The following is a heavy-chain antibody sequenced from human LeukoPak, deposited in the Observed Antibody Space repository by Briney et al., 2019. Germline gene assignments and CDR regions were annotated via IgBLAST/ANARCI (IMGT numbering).Heavy chain of an antibody. CDR3: AREGSPYGFFDY. CDR1: EFDFTSHA. CDR2: ISISGTKT. V-gene: IGHV3-23*01. D-gene: IGHD3-10*01. J-gene: IGHJ4*02. Sequence: GGSLRLSCAASEFDFTSHAMTWVRQAPGKGLEWVSAISISGTKTYYADSVKGRFTISRDNSKNTLYLQMNSLRAEDTAVYYCAREGSPYGFFDYWGQGTLVTVSS.